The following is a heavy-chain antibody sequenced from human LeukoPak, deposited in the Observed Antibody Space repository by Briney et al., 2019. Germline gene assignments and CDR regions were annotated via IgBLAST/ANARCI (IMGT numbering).Heavy chain of an antibody. D-gene: IGHD3-9*01. Sequence: SETLSLTCTVSGGSISSYYWSWIRQPAGKGLEWIGRIYTSGSTNYNPSLKSRVTMSVDTSKNQFSLKLSSVTAADTAVYYCASGIHYDILTGYLARRFDYWGQGTLVTVSS. J-gene: IGHJ4*02. CDR3: ASGIHYDILTGYLARRFDY. V-gene: IGHV4-4*07. CDR2: IYTSGST. CDR1: GGSISSYY.